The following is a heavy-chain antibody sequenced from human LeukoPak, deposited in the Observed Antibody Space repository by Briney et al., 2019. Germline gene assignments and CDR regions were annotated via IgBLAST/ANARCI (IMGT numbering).Heavy chain of an antibody. D-gene: IGHD3-22*01. V-gene: IGHV3-33*06. CDR3: AKSAYYDSSGFYREYYFDH. J-gene: IGHJ4*02. CDR2: IWYDGSNK. Sequence: PGGSLRLSCAASGFTFSSYGMHWVRQAPGKGLEWVAVIWYDGSNKYYADSVKGRFTISRDNSKNTLFLQMSSLTAGDTAVYYCAKSAYYDSSGFYREYYFDHWGQGTLVTVSS. CDR1: GFTFSSYG.